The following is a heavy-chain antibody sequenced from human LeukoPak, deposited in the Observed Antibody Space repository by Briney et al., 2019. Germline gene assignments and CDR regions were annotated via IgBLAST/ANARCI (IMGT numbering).Heavy chain of an antibody. CDR1: GGSISSGDYY. V-gene: IGHV4-30-4*01. D-gene: IGHD6-13*01. Sequence: SETLSLTCTVSGGSISSGDYYWSWIRQPPGKGLEWIGYIYYSGSTYYNPSLKSRVTMSVDTSKNQFSLKLSSVTAADTAVYYCARGRIAAAGKGLNWFDPWGQGTLVTVSS. J-gene: IGHJ5*02. CDR3: ARGRIAAAGKGLNWFDP. CDR2: IYYSGST.